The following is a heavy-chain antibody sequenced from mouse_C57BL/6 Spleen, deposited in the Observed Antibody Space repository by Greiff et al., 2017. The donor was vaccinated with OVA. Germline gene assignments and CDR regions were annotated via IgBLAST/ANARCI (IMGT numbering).Heavy chain of an antibody. CDR1: GYTFTSYW. Sequence: QVQLQQPGAELVKPGASVTLSCKASGYTFTSYWMHWVKQRPGQGLEWIGMIRPNSGSTNYNEKFKSKATLTVDKSSSTAYMQLSSQTSEDSAVYDCARTMNTVVGGYWGKGTTLTVSS. J-gene: IGHJ2*01. CDR2: IRPNSGST. CDR3: ARTMNTVVGGY. D-gene: IGHD1-1*01. V-gene: IGHV1-64*01.